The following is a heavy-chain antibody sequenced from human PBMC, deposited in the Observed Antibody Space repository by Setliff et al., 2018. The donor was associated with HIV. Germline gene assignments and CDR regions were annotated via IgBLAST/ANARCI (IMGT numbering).Heavy chain of an antibody. CDR2: INSNTYGGTT. Sequence: GGSLRLSCTASGFTFGDYAMTWVRQAPGKGLEWVGFINSNTYGGTTDYAASVKGRFTISRDDSKSSAYLLMNSLKTEDTAVYYCTTDIGVATLSCIDYWGQGTLVTVSS. V-gene: IGHV3-49*04. D-gene: IGHD5-12*01. J-gene: IGHJ4*02. CDR1: GFTFGDYA. CDR3: TTDIGVATLSCIDY.